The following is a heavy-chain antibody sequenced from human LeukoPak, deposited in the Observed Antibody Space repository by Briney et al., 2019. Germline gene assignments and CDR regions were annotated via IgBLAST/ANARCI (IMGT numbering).Heavy chain of an antibody. CDR2: ISAYNGNT. V-gene: IGHV1-18*01. CDR3: SREIYGRFDY. CDR1: GGTFSSYA. J-gene: IGHJ4*02. Sequence: SSVKVSFKASGGTFSSYAISWVRQAPGQGLEWMGWISAYNGNTNYAQKFQGRVTMTTDTSTTTAYMELRSLRSDDTAVYYCSREIYGRFDYWGQGALVTVSS. D-gene: IGHD4-17*01.